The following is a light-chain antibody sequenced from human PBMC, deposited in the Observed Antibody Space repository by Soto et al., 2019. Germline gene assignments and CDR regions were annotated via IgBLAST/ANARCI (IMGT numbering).Light chain of an antibody. CDR1: ESVAGY. Sequence: EIVLTQSPATLSLSPGEGATLSCRASESVAGYLAWYQQKPGLPPRLLIYETSNRATGIPARFSGSGSGTDFTLTISSLEPEDFAVYYCQQRSNWPPAFGGGTKVDIK. J-gene: IGKJ4*01. CDR3: QQRSNWPPA. CDR2: ETS. V-gene: IGKV3-11*01.